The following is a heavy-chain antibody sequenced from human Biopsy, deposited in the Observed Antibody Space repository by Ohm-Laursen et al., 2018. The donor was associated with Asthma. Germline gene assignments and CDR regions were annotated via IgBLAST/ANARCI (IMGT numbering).Heavy chain of an antibody. J-gene: IGHJ4*02. CDR3: ALSQFDY. V-gene: IGHV1-46*01. CDR1: GYTFTDYY. Sequence: GASVKVSCKASGYTFTDYYVMWLRQAPGQGLEWVGIINPPTGDTSYAQKFLGRVTVTRDTSTSTVYMELSSLRSEDTAVYYCALSQFDYWGQGTLLTVSS. CDR2: INPPTGDT.